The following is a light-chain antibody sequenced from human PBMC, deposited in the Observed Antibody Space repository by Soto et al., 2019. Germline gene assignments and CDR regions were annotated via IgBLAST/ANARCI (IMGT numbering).Light chain of an antibody. CDR3: QQYNSDPWT. Sequence: DSQMTQSPSTLSASVGDRVTITCRASQSISSWLAWYQQKPGKAPKFLIYDASSLESGVPSRFSGSGSGTEFTLTISSLQPDDFATYYCQQYNSDPWTFGLGTKVDIK. CDR1: QSISSW. J-gene: IGKJ1*01. V-gene: IGKV1-5*01. CDR2: DAS.